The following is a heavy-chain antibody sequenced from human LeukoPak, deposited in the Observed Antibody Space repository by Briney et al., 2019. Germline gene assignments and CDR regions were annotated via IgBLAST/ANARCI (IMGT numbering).Heavy chain of an antibody. V-gene: IGHV1-2*02. J-gene: IGHJ6*03. CDR2: INPNSGGT. D-gene: IGHD2-2*01. CDR1: GYTFSAYY. Sequence: ASVTVSCKASGYTFSAYYMHWMRLAPGRGLEWMGWINPNSGGTNYAQKFQGRVTMTRDTSISTAYMELSRLRSDDTAVYYCSSTSSTSYYYYYMDVWGKGTTVTVSS. CDR3: SSTSSTSYYYYYMDV.